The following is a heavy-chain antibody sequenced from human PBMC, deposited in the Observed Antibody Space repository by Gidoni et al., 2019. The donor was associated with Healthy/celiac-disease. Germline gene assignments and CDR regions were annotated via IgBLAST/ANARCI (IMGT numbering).Heavy chain of an antibody. CDR3: ARLKIIAAGGGDY. V-gene: IGHV5-51*03. D-gene: IGHD6-13*01. Sequence: EVQLVQSGAEVKKPGESLKISCKGSGYSFTSYWIGWVRQMPGKGPEWMGLIYPVNSDTKYSPSFQGQVTIAPDKSISPAYLQWSRLKASDTAMYYCARLKIIAAGGGDYWGQGTLVTVSS. J-gene: IGHJ4*02. CDR1: GYSFTSYW. CDR2: IYPVNSDT.